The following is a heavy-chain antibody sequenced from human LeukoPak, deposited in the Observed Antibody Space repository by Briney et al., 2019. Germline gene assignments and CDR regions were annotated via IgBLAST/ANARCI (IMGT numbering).Heavy chain of an antibody. J-gene: IGHJ4*02. CDR3: AKSFGYSRSWFDY. V-gene: IGHV3-23*01. D-gene: IGHD6-13*01. CDR1: GFTFSSYA. CDR2: ISGSGGST. Sequence: PGGSLRLSCAASGFTFSSYALSWVRQAPGKGLEWVSGISGSGGSTHYADSVKGRFTISRDNSKNTLYLQMNSLRAEDTAVYYCAKSFGYSRSWFDYWGQGTLVTVSS.